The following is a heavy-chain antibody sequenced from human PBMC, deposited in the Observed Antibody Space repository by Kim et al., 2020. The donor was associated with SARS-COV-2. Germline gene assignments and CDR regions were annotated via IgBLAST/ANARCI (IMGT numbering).Heavy chain of an antibody. CDR3: ARPLSPAVDSSPFPFDY. CDR1: GGSISSSSYY. V-gene: IGHV4-39*01. CDR2: IYYSGST. Sequence: SETLSLTCTVSGGSISSSSYYWGWIRQPPGKGLEWIGSIYYSGSTYYNPSLKSRVTISVDTSKNQFSLKLSSVTAADTAVYYCARPLSPAVDSSPFPFDYWGQGTLVTVSS. D-gene: IGHD3-22*01. J-gene: IGHJ4*02.